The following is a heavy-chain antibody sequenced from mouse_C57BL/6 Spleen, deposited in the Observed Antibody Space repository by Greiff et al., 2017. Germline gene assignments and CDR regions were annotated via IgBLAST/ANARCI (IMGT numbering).Heavy chain of an antibody. CDR2: ISDGGSYT. Sequence: EVKVVESGGGLVKPGGSLKLSCAASGFTFSSYAMSWVRQTPEKRLEWVATISDGGSYTYYADNVKGRFTISRDNAKNNLYLQMSHLKSEDTAMYYCAREGLLLPYFDYWGQGTTLTVSS. D-gene: IGHD1-1*01. CDR1: GFTFSSYA. J-gene: IGHJ2*01. CDR3: AREGLLLPYFDY. V-gene: IGHV5-4*01.